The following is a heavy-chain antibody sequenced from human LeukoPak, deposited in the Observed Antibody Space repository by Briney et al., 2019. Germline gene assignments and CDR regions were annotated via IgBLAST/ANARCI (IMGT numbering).Heavy chain of an antibody. Sequence: PSETLSLTCTVSGDSISSYYWTWMRQPPGKELEWIGVTYYSGSTHYNPSLKSRVTISADTSKNQFSLRVTSMTAADTAVYYCAGGEGWLPNYWGQGTLVTISS. CDR2: TYYSGST. V-gene: IGHV4-59*01. CDR3: AGGEGWLPNY. J-gene: IGHJ4*02. CDR1: GDSISSYY. D-gene: IGHD3-16*01.